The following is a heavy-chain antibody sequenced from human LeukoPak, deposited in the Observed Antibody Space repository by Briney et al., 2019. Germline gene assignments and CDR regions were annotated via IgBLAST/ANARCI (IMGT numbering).Heavy chain of an antibody. CDR1: GGSISSGGYY. V-gene: IGHV4-31*03. Sequence: SETLSLTCTVSGGSISSGGYYWSWIRQHPGKGLEWIGYIYYSGSTYYNPSLKSRVTISVDTSKNQFSLKLSSVTAADTAVYYCARERLLWFGESPFDPWGQGTLVTVSS. CDR2: IYYSGST. D-gene: IGHD3-10*01. J-gene: IGHJ5*02. CDR3: ARERLLWFGESPFDP.